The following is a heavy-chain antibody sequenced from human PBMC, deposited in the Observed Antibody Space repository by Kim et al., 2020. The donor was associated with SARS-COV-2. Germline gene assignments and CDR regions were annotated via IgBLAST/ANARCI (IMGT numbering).Heavy chain of an antibody. CDR3: AREGYCSGGSCQGHNYFDY. Sequence: SETLSLTCTVSGGSISSGGYYWSWIRQHPGKGLEWIGYIYYSGSTYYNPSLKSRVTISVDTSKNQFSLKLSSVTAADTAVYYCAREGYCSGGSCQGHNYFDYWGQGTLVTVSS. D-gene: IGHD2-15*01. CDR2: IYYSGST. CDR1: GGSISSGGYY. J-gene: IGHJ4*02. V-gene: IGHV4-31*03.